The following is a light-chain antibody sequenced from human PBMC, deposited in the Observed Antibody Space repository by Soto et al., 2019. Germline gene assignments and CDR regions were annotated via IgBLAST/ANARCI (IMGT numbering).Light chain of an antibody. CDR2: DVS. CDR3: SSYAGSDNVL. V-gene: IGLV2-8*01. Sequence: QPALTQPPSASGSPGQSVTISFTGTSSDVGGYNFVSWYQQHPGKAPKLMIYDVSKRPSGVPDRFSGSKSGNTASLTVSGLQAEDEADYYCSSYAGSDNVLFGGGTKLTVL. CDR1: SSDVGGYNF. J-gene: IGLJ2*01.